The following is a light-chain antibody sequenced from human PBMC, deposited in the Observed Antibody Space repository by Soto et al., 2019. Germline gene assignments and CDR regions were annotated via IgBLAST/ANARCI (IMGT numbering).Light chain of an antibody. CDR1: QSVSSNY. V-gene: IGKV3-20*01. CDR2: GAS. J-gene: IGKJ2*01. CDR3: QQYDSSPYT. Sequence: EFVLTQSPGTLSLSPGERATLSCRASQSVSSNYLAWSQQKPGQAPRLLIYGASSRATGIPDRFSGSGSGTDFTLTISRLEPEDFAGYYCQQYDSSPYTFGQGTKLEIK.